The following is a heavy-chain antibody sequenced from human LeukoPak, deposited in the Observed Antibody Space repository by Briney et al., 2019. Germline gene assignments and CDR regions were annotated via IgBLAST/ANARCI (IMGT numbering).Heavy chain of an antibody. CDR1: GDSVSSNSAA. J-gene: IGHJ6*03. D-gene: IGHD2/OR15-2a*01. V-gene: IGHV6-1*01. Sequence: SQTLSLTCAISGDSVSSNSAAWNWIRQSPSRGLEWLGRTYYRSKWYNDYAVSVKSRITINPDTSKNQFSLQLNSVTPEDTAVYYCARDLSWVISDYYYYYMDVWGKGTTVTVSS. CDR2: TYYRSKWYN. CDR3: ARDLSWVISDYYYYYMDV.